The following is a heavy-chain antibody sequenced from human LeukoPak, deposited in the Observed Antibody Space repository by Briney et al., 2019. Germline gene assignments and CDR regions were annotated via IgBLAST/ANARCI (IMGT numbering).Heavy chain of an antibody. D-gene: IGHD2-21*02. Sequence: GASVKVSCKASGYTFTSYDINWVRQATGQGLEWMGWMNPNSGNTGYAQKFQGRVTITRNTSISTAYMELSSLRSEDTAVYYCARVSKVVVTALDYYYMDVWGKGTTVTISS. CDR2: MNPNSGNT. J-gene: IGHJ6*03. CDR1: GYTFTSYD. CDR3: ARVSKVVVTALDYYYMDV. V-gene: IGHV1-8*03.